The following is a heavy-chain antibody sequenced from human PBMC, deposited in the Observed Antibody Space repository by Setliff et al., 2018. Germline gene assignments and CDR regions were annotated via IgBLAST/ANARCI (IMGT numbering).Heavy chain of an antibody. D-gene: IGHD2-15*01. CDR3: ARASVVHAIAVGY. CDR2: IHYLGTT. Sequence: SETLSLTCTVSGASISSGTYYWGWIRQPPGKGLEWIGRIHYLGTTYSNASLASRLTMSVDKSKNQFYLRLTSVTAADTAVYYCARASVVHAIAVGYWGQGILVTVSS. CDR1: GASISSGTYY. V-gene: IGHV4-39*01. J-gene: IGHJ4*02.